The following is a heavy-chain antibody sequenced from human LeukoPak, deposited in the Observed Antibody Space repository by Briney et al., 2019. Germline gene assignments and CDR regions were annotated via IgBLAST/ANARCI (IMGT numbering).Heavy chain of an antibody. Sequence: GGSLRLSCAASGLTFSSYAMSWVRQAPGKGLEWVSAISGSGGSTYYADSVKGRFTISRDNSKNTLYLQMNSLRAEDTAVYYCAKGPRYDFWSGYYFDYWGQGTLVTVSS. CDR1: GLTFSSYA. J-gene: IGHJ4*02. D-gene: IGHD3-3*01. V-gene: IGHV3-23*01. CDR3: AKGPRYDFWSGYYFDY. CDR2: ISGSGGST.